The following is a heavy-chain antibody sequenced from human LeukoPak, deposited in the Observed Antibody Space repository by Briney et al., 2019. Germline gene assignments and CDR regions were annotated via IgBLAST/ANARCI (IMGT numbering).Heavy chain of an antibody. V-gene: IGHV4-39*07. CDR1: GGSISSSSYY. CDR3: ARDGYYYYYMDV. CDR2: IYYSGST. J-gene: IGHJ6*03. Sequence: SETLSLTCTVSGGSISSSSYYWGWIRQPPGKGLEWIGSIYYSGSTYYNPSLKSRVTISVDTSKNQFSLKLSSVTAADTAVYYCARDGYYYYYMDVWGKGATVTVSS.